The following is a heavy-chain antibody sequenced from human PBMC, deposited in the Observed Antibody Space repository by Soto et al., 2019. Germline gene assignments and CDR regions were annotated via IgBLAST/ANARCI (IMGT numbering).Heavy chain of an antibody. D-gene: IGHD3-22*01. CDR3: AREQNYYYDTTGYYMGLFDF. J-gene: IGHJ4*02. V-gene: IGHV3-53*01. CDR1: GFSAISHY. CDR2: IYTGGGT. Sequence: GGSLRLSCAASGFSAISHYMSWGRQAPGKGLEWVSLIYTGGGTYFADSVRGRFTISRDKSKNIVYLQMNNLRAEDTAVYYCAREQNYYYDTTGYYMGLFDFWGQGTVVTVSS.